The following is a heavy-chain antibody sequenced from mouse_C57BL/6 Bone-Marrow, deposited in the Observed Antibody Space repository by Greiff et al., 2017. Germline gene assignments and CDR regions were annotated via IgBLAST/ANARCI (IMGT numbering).Heavy chain of an antibody. CDR2: IDPENGDT. V-gene: IGHV14-4*01. CDR3: TVYDGYYEAY. CDR1: GFNIKDDY. J-gene: IGHJ3*01. Sequence: VQLQQSGAELVRPGASVKLSCTASGFNIKDDYMPWVKQRPEQGLEWIGWIDPENGDTEYASKFQGKATITADPSSNTAYLQLSSLTSEDTAVYYCTVYDGYYEAYWGQGTLVTVAA. D-gene: IGHD2-3*01.